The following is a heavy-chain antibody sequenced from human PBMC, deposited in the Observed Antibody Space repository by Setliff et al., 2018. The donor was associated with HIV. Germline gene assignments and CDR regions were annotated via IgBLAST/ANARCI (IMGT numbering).Heavy chain of an antibody. CDR3: ARGLAYYSENTDYYYVSAGFDP. V-gene: IGHV4-4*09. CDR1: DDPINSFY. CDR2: IYTSGST. D-gene: IGHD3-22*01. J-gene: IGHJ5*02. Sequence: SETLSLTCTVSDDPINSFYWSWIRQPPGKGLEWIGYIYTSGSTNYNPSLEGRVTISVDTSKNQFSLKLSSVTAADTAVYYCARGLAYYSENTDYYYVSAGFDPWGPGTLVTVSS.